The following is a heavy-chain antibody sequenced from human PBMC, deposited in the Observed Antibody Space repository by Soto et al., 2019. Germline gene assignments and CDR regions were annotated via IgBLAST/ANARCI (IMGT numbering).Heavy chain of an antibody. J-gene: IGHJ4*02. V-gene: IGHV3-30*03. CDR3: ATGEAVAGTSFFKN. CDR2: TSFDGSNA. CDR1: GFIFNTYG. Sequence: QVQVVESGGGVVQPGKSLRLSCVGSGFIFNTYGIHWVRQLPGKGLEWVAVTSFDGSNAHYADSVKGRFTISRDNSKNKVYLQMSSLRAEDTAVYYCATGEAVAGTSFFKNWGQGALVTVSS. D-gene: IGHD6-19*01.